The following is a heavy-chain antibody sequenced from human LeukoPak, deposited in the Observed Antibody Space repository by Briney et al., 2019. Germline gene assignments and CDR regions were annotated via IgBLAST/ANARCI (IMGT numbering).Heavy chain of an antibody. J-gene: IGHJ4*02. CDR1: GFTFSSYA. D-gene: IGHD6-19*01. CDR3: AKMIIEVPWSHFDY. Sequence: SGGSLRLSCAASGFTFSSYAMSWVRQAPGKGLEWVSAISGSGDSTYYADSVKGRFTISRDNSKNTLYLQMNSLRAEDTAVYYCAKMIIEVPWSHFDYGGQGTLVTVSS. V-gene: IGHV3-23*01. CDR2: ISGSGDST.